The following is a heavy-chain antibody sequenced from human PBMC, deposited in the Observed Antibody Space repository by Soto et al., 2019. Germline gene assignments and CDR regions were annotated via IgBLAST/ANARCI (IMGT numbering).Heavy chain of an antibody. D-gene: IGHD3-3*01. J-gene: IGHJ5*02. V-gene: IGHV1-18*01. CDR2: ISAYNGNT. CDR1: GYTFTSYG. CDR3: ARVDYDFWSGYYAYNWFDP. Sequence: QVQLVQSGAEVKKPGASVKVSCKASGYTFTSYGISWVRQAPGQGLEWMGWISAYNGNTNYAQKLQGRVTMTTDTSTSKAYMELRSLRSDDTAVYYCARVDYDFWSGYYAYNWFDPWGQGTLVTVSS.